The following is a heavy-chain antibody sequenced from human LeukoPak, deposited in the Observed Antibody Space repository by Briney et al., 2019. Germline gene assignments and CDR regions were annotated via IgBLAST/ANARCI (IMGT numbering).Heavy chain of an antibody. D-gene: IGHD3-22*01. Sequence: PGGSLRLSCSASGFTFSNYAMHWVRQAPGKGVEYVSAISVNGGSTYYADSVKGRFTISRDNSKNTLYLQMSSLRAEDTAVYYCARDEDDSSGYFRGSDYWGQGTLVTVSS. J-gene: IGHJ4*02. CDR3: ARDEDDSSGYFRGSDY. CDR1: GFTFSNYA. CDR2: ISVNGGST. V-gene: IGHV3-64D*09.